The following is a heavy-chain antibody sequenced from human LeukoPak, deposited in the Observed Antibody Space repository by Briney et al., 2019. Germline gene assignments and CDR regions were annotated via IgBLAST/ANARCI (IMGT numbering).Heavy chain of an antibody. Sequence: GGSLRLSCAASGFTFSSYSMNWVRQAPGKGLEWVSSISSSSSYIYYADSVKGRFTISRDNAKNSLYLQMNSLRAEDTAVYYCAKLPGFITMVRGVMDVWGQGTTVTVSS. CDR3: AKLPGFITMVRGVMDV. V-gene: IGHV3-21*01. CDR1: GFTFSSYS. CDR2: ISSSSSYI. D-gene: IGHD3-10*01. J-gene: IGHJ6*02.